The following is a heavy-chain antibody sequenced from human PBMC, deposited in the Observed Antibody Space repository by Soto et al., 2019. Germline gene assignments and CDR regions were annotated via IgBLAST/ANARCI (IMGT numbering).Heavy chain of an antibody. J-gene: IGHJ5*02. Sequence: QVRLVESGGGVVQPGRSLRLSRTASGFSFSSYAMYWFRQPPGKGLEWVAVISHDGSNKHYADSVKGRVTVSRDNSNHSLDLQLNSLRGEDTAMYYCARDMYSSDYFVKWFEPWGQGTLVTVSS. CDR2: ISHDGSNK. D-gene: IGHD6-19*01. V-gene: IGHV3-30-3*01. CDR3: ARDMYSSDYFVKWFEP. CDR1: GFSFSSYA.